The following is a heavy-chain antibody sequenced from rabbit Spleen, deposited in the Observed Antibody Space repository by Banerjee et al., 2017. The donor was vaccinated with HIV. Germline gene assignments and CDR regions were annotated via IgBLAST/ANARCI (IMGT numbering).Heavy chain of an antibody. CDR2: IYTGNGKT. D-gene: IGHD8-1*01. CDR3: ARDSGSSFSSYGMDL. J-gene: IGHJ6*01. Sequence: EESGGGLVKPGASLTLTCTASGFSFSSSYDMCWVRQAPGKGLEWIGCIYTGNGKTYYASWAKGRFTISKSSSTTVTLQMTSLTAADTATYFCARDSGSSFSSYGMDLWGQGTLVTVS. CDR1: GFSFSSSYD. V-gene: IGHV1S40*01.